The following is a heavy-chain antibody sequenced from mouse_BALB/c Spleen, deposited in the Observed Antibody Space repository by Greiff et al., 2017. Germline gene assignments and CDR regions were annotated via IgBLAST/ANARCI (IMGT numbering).Heavy chain of an antibody. Sequence: VQLKESGPELVKPGASVKIPCKASGYTFTDYNMDWVKQSHGKSLEWIGDINPNNGGTIYNQKFKGKATLTVDKSSSTAYMELRSLTSEDTAVYYCARDYYGSRVRAMDYWGQGTSVTVSS. CDR2: INPNNGGT. CDR1: GYTFTDYN. J-gene: IGHJ4*01. D-gene: IGHD1-1*01. CDR3: ARDYYGSRVRAMDY. V-gene: IGHV1-18*01.